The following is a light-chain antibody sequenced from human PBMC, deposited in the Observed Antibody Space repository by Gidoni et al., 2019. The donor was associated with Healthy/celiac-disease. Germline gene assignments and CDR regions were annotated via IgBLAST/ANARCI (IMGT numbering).Light chain of an antibody. J-gene: IGKJ4*01. CDR1: QDISNY. V-gene: IGKV1-33*01. Sequence: DIQMTQSPSSLSASVGDRVTITCQASQDISNYLNWYQQKPGKAPKLLIYDASNLETGVPSRCSGSGSGTDFTFTISSLQPEDIAKYYCQQYDNLLTFGGGTKVEIK. CDR2: DAS. CDR3: QQYDNLLT.